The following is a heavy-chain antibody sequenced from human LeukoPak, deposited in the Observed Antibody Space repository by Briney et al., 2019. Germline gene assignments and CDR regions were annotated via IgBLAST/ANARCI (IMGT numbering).Heavy chain of an antibody. D-gene: IGHD5-18*01. V-gene: IGHV2-5*02. Sequence: SGPTLVNPTQTLTLTCTFSGFSLSTSGVAVGWIRQPPGKALEWLALIYWDEDKRYSPSLKSRLTITKDTSKNQVVLTMTNMDPVDTATYYCAHRITDTAMADFHYWGQGTLVTVSS. CDR3: AHRITDTAMADFHY. CDR2: IYWDEDK. J-gene: IGHJ4*02. CDR1: GFSLSTSGVA.